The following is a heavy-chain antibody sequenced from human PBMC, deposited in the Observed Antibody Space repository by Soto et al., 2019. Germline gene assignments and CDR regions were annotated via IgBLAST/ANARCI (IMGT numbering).Heavy chain of an antibody. CDR2: IDRSGST. J-gene: IGHJ6*02. Sequence: QVQLQESGPGLVKPSQTLSLSCNVYGVSVSSGDYYWSWIRQHAGGGLEWIGYIDRSGSTYYKPSLRGRVIMSVDTSTNQISLRLLSVTAADTAMYYCARDSGGNSENYYGLDVWGLGTTVTVSS. V-gene: IGHV4-31*03. D-gene: IGHD1-1*01. CDR1: GVSVSSGDYY. CDR3: ARDSGGNSENYYGLDV.